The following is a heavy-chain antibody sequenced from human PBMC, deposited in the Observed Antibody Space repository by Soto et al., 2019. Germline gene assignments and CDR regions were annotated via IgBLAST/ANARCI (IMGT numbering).Heavy chain of an antibody. Sequence: QVQLVESGGGLVKPGGSLRLSCAASGFTFSDYYMSWIRQAPGKGXXWVSYISSTSSHTDYADSVKGRFTISRDNAKNSLYLQMNSLXXEXTAVYYCAREDSSGWRYYFDYWGQGTLVTVSS. CDR3: AREDSSGWRYYFDY. D-gene: IGHD6-19*01. V-gene: IGHV3-11*05. CDR1: GFTFSDYY. J-gene: IGHJ4*02. CDR2: ISSTSSHT.